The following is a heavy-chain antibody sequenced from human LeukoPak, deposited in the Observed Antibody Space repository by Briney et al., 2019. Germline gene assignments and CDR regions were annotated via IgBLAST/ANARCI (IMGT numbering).Heavy chain of an antibody. CDR1: GGSFSGYY. V-gene: IGHV4-34*01. Sequence: SETLSLTCAVYGGSFSGYYWSWIRQPPGKGLEWIGEINHSGSTNYNPSLKSRVTISGDTSKNQFSLKLSSVTAADTAVYYCASCLSYYYDSSGHQVRDAFDIWGKGQWSPSLQ. D-gene: IGHD3-22*01. J-gene: IGHJ3*02. CDR2: INHSGST. CDR3: ASCLSYYYDSSGHQVRDAFDI.